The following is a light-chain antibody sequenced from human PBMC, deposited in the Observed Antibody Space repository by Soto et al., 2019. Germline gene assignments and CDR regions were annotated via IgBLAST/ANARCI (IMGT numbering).Light chain of an antibody. CDR1: SSDVGAYNF. Sequence: QSALTQPPSASGSPGQSVTISCTGTSSDVGAYNFVSWYQQHPGKAPKLMIYEVSNRPSGVPDRFSGSKSGITASLTVSGLQTEDEADYYCSSYTDSNTYVFGPGTKLTVL. CDR2: EVS. CDR3: SSYTDSNTYV. J-gene: IGLJ1*01. V-gene: IGLV2-8*01.